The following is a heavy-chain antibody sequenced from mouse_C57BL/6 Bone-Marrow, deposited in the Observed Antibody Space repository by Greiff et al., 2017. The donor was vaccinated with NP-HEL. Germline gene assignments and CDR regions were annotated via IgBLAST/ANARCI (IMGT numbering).Heavy chain of an antibody. J-gene: IGHJ4*01. Sequence: DVKLVESGGGLVQPGGSLKLSCAASGFTFSDYYMYWVRQTPEKRLEWVAYISNGGGSTYYPDTVKGRFTISRDNAKNTLYLQMSRLKSEDTAMYYCARHPITTVVADYYAMDYWGQGTSVTVSS. CDR3: ARHPITTVVADYYAMDY. V-gene: IGHV5-12*01. D-gene: IGHD1-1*01. CDR1: GFTFSDYY. CDR2: ISNGGGST.